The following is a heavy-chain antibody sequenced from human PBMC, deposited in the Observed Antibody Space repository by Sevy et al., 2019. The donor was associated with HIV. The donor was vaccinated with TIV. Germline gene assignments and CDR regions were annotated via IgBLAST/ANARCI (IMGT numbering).Heavy chain of an antibody. CDR2: ISSSSSYI. J-gene: IGHJ4*02. CDR1: GFTFSSYS. D-gene: IGHD3-10*01. V-gene: IGHV3-21*01. CDR3: AGLWFGELFTDY. Sequence: GGSLRLSCAASGFTFSSYSMNWVRQAPGKGLEWVSSISSSSSYIYYANSVKGRFTTSRDNAKNSLYLQMNSLRAEDTAVYYCAGLWFGELFTDYWGQGTLVTVSS.